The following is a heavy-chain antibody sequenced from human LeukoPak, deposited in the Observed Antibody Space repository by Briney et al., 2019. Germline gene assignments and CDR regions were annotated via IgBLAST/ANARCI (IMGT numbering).Heavy chain of an antibody. CDR1: GFTFDDYA. CDR2: ISWNSGSI. CDR3: AKTFDYDSSGTSSPYYYYGMDV. D-gene: IGHD3-22*01. J-gene: IGHJ6*02. Sequence: GGSLRLSCAASGFTFDDYAMHWVRQAPGKGLEWVSGISWNSGSIGYADSVKGRFTISRDNAKNSLYLQMNSLRAEDTALYYCAKTFDYDSSGTSSPYYYYGMDVWGQGTTVTVSS. V-gene: IGHV3-9*01.